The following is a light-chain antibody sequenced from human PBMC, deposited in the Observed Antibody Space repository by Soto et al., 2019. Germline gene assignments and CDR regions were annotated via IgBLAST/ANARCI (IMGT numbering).Light chain of an antibody. V-gene: IGKV1-5*01. CDR2: DAT. CDR3: QQSYKSPPIT. J-gene: IGKJ5*01. CDR1: QSIRGW. Sequence: QMTQFPATLSAPVGARVTIPCRASQSIRGWWGWYQQKPGKPPKILNHDATSLESGVPSRFIGTGSGTDFTLTLSSLQPEDFATYYCQQSYKSPPITFGQGTRLEIK.